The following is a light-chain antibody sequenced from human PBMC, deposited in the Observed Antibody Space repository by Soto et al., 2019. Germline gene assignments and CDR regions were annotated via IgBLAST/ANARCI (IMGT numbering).Light chain of an antibody. V-gene: IGKV2-30*02. J-gene: IGKJ2*01. CDR1: QSLVHSDGIFY. CDR3: MQGSHWPYT. CDR2: KVS. Sequence: DVVLTQSPLSLPVTLGQPASISCRSSQSLVHSDGIFYLNWFQQRPGQSPRRLIYKVSNRDYGVHDRFGGSGSGSDFTVEMSRVEAEDVVVVYCMQGSHWPYTCGQGTKLEIK.